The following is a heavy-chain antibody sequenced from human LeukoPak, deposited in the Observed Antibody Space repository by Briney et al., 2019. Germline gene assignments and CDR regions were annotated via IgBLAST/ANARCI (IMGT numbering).Heavy chain of an antibody. D-gene: IGHD3-22*01. J-gene: IGHJ4*02. Sequence: GGSLRLSCAVSGVTLSNYGMSWVRQAPGKGLEWVAGISGSGGKPNYADSVKGRFTISRDNPKNTLYLQMNSLRAEDTAVYFCAKRGVVIRVILVGFHKEAYYFDSWGQGALVTVSS. CDR3: AKRGVVIRVILVGFHKEAYYFDS. CDR2: ISGSGGKP. CDR1: GVTLSNYG. V-gene: IGHV3-23*01.